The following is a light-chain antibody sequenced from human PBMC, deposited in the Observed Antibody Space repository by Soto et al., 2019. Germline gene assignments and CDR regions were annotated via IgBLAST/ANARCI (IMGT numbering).Light chain of an antibody. CDR1: QTIRTH. CDR3: QQTYSKPLIT. V-gene: IGKV1-39*01. CDR2: AAS. Sequence: DIQMTQSPSSLSASVGDTVTITCRASQTIRTHLNWYQQKPGKAPNLLIYAASSLQSGVPSRFSGSGSGTDFTLTISSLQPEDSATYYCQQTYSKPLITFGQGTRLEIK. J-gene: IGKJ5*01.